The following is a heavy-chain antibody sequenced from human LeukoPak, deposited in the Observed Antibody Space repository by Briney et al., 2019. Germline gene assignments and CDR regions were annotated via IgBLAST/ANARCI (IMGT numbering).Heavy chain of an antibody. Sequence: SETLSLTCAVYGGSFSGYYWSWIRQPPGKGLEWIGKINHSGSTNYNPSLKSRVTISVDTSKNQFSLKLSSVTAADTAVYYCARVDYYGSGSYRYWGQGILVTVSS. J-gene: IGHJ4*02. CDR1: GGSFSGYY. D-gene: IGHD3-10*01. CDR3: ARVDYYGSGSYRY. V-gene: IGHV4-34*01. CDR2: INHSGST.